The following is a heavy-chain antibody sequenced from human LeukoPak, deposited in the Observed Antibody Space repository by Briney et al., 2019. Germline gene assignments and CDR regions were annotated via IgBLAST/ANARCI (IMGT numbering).Heavy chain of an antibody. CDR1: GFTFSSYG. V-gene: IGHV3-33*06. Sequence: PGGSLRLSCAASGFTFSSYGMHWVRQAPGKGLEWVAVIWYDGSNKYYADSVKGRFTISRDNSKNTLYLQMNSLRAEDTAVYYCAKEGPDGYDFYFDYWGQGTLVTVSS. CDR2: IWYDGSNK. D-gene: IGHD5-12*01. J-gene: IGHJ4*02. CDR3: AKEGPDGYDFYFDY.